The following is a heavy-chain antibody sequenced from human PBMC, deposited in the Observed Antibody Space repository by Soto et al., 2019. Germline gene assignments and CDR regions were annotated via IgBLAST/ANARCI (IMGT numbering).Heavy chain of an antibody. D-gene: IGHD3-3*01. V-gene: IGHV1-3*01. CDR3: ARDESDFWNGFYTARYYYYGMDV. Sequence: SVKVSCKASGYTFTSYAMHWVRQAPGQRLEWMGWINAGNGNTKYSQKFQGRVTITRDTSASTAYMELSSLRSEDTAVYYCARDESDFWNGFYTARYYYYGMDVWGHGTTVTVTS. CDR1: GYTFTSYA. CDR2: INAGNGNT. J-gene: IGHJ6*02.